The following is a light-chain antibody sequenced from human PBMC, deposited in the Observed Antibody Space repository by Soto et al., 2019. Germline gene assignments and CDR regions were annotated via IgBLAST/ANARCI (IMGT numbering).Light chain of an antibody. CDR3: QQYNTWPWT. CDR2: GAS. V-gene: IGKV3-15*01. J-gene: IGKJ1*01. CDR1: QTMSAT. Sequence: EIVRTQSPATLSLSPGGRATLSCRASQTMSATLAWYQQKPGQAPRLLIYGASTRAPGFPARFSGSGSGTDFTLTISSLQSEDFAVYDCQQYNTWPWTFGQGTKVEIK.